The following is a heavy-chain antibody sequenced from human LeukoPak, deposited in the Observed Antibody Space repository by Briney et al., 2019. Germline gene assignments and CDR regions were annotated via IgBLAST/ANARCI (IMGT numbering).Heavy chain of an antibody. CDR1: GFTFNKYP. Sequence: GGSLRLSCAASGFTFNKYPMSWVRQAPGQGLEWVSALSDSGSRTYYSDSVKGRFTISRDNSKNTLYLQMNSLRAEDTAIYYCAKGPSSDYFDYWGQGTLVTVSS. J-gene: IGHJ4*02. CDR3: AKGPSSDYFDY. V-gene: IGHV3-23*01. CDR2: LSDSGSRT.